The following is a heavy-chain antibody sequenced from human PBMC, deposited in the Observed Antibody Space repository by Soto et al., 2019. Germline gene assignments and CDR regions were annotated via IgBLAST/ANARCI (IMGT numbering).Heavy chain of an antibody. D-gene: IGHD1-20*01. Sequence: QVQLVQSGAEVKGPGASVKVSCKASRYTFTAYFIHWVRQAPGQGLEWMGWMNSNNGDTFYAQKFRGRLTMTRDTSINTAYMELSRLRSDDTAVYYCARESYNWNYDYWGQGSLVTVSS. CDR2: MNSNNGDT. CDR3: ARESYNWNYDY. J-gene: IGHJ4*02. V-gene: IGHV1-2*02. CDR1: RYTFTAYF.